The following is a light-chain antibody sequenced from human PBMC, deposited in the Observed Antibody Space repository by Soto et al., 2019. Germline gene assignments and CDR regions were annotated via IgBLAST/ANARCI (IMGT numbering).Light chain of an antibody. CDR2: EVN. Sequence: QYALTQPPSASGSPGQSVTISCTGTNNDIGGYNYVSWYQQHPGKAPKLMIHEVNKRPSGVPDRFSGSKSGNTASLTVSGLQAEDEADYYCSSYAGSNSPYVFGTGTKLTVL. CDR1: NNDIGGYNY. V-gene: IGLV2-8*01. CDR3: SSYAGSNSPYV. J-gene: IGLJ1*01.